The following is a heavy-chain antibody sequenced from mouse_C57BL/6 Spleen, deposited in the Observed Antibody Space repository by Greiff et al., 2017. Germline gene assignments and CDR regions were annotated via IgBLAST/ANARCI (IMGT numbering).Heavy chain of an antibody. CDR3: ARYGTTVVDY. CDR1: GYAFSSYW. J-gene: IGHJ2*01. CDR2: IYPGDGDT. V-gene: IGHV1-80*01. D-gene: IGHD1-1*01. Sequence: VKLQESGAELVKPGASVKISCKASGYAFSSYWMNWVKQRPGKGLEWIGQIYPGDGDTNYNGKFKGKATLTADKASSTAYMQLSSLTSEDSAVYFCARYGTTVVDYWGQGTTLTVSS.